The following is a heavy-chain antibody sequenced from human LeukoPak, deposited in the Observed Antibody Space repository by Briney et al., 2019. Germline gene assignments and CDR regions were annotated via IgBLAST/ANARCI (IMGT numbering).Heavy chain of an antibody. Sequence: SETLSLTCAVSGGSISSSNWWSWVRPPPGKGLEWIGEIYHSGSTNYNPSLKSRVTISVDKSKNQFSLKLSSVTAADTAVYYCASTSIVVVPAANPSRQLDYWGQGTLVTVSS. V-gene: IGHV4-4*02. CDR2: IYHSGST. J-gene: IGHJ4*02. CDR3: ASTSIVVVPAANPSRQLDY. CDR1: GGSISSSNW. D-gene: IGHD2-2*01.